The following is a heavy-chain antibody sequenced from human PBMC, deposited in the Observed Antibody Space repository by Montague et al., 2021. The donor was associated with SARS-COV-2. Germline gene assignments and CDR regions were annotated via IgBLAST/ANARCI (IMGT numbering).Heavy chain of an antibody. J-gene: IGHJ4*02. CDR3: ARAQNICFIANCVNYFDL. D-gene: IGHD2-15*01. CDR1: GDSISSYY. CDR2: IYYTGST. V-gene: IGHV4-59*01. Sequence: SETLSLTCSVSGDSISSYYWSWIRQSPGRGLDWIGHIYYTGSTKFNPSLKSRVSMSLDTSKNHFSLRLSAVTAADTARYYCARAQNICFIANCVNYFDLWGLGALVTVSS.